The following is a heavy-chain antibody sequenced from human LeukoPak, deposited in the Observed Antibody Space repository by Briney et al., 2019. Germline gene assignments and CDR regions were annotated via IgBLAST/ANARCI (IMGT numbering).Heavy chain of an antibody. D-gene: IGHD2-2*03. CDR2: VNTDGRTT. J-gene: IGHJ4*02. CDR1: GFTFSSYW. CDR3: SMDLSGAHDY. V-gene: IGHV3-74*01. Sequence: GGSLRLSSAASGFTFSSYWMHWVRQAPGKGLVWVSRVNTDGRTTNYADSVRGRFTISRDNAENTLYLQMNSLRVEDTAVYYCSMDLSGAHDYWGQGSVVTVSS.